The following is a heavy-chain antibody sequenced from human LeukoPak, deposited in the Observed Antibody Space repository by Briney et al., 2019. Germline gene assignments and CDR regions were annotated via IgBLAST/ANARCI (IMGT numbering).Heavy chain of an antibody. V-gene: IGHV3-53*01. CDR2: MYSGGTT. D-gene: IGHD6-19*01. CDR3: ARVATGWRDAFDI. J-gene: IGHJ3*02. Sequence: PGGSLRLSCAASGLTVSSNYMSWVRQAPGKGLEWVSFMYSGGTTSYADSVKGRFTISRDSSKNTLYLQMHSLRAEDTAVYYCARVATGWRDAFDIWGQGTMVTVSS. CDR1: GLTVSSNY.